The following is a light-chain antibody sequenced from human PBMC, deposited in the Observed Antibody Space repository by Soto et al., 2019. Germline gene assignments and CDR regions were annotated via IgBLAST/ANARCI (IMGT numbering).Light chain of an antibody. CDR3: QQYNSYSPTT. CDR2: KAS. CDR1: QSISSW. J-gene: IGKJ1*01. Sequence: DIQITQSPSTLSASVGDRVTITCRASQSISSWLAWYQQKPGKAPKLLIYKASSLESGVPSRFSGSGSGTEFTLTISSLQPDDFATYHCQQYNSYSPTTFGQGTKVDIK. V-gene: IGKV1-5*03.